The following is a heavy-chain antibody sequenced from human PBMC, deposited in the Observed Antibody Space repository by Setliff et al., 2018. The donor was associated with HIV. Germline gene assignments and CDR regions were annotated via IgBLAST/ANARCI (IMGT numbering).Heavy chain of an antibody. CDR3: ARVMEDCINGNCYVFDY. J-gene: IGHJ4*02. CDR2: ISGSGSVI. V-gene: IGHV3-23*01. Sequence: PGGSLRLSCAASGFTFSSYAMSWVRQAPGKGLEWVSAISGSGSVIFYADSVKGRFTISRDNANNSLYLQMNSLRAEDTAVYYCARVMEDCINGNCYVFDYWGQGTLVTVSS. D-gene: IGHD2-15*01. CDR1: GFTFSSYA.